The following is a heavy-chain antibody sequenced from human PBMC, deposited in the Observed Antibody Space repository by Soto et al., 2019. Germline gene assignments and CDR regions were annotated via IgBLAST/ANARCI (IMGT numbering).Heavy chain of an antibody. V-gene: IGHV1-46*01. CDR3: ARGESNYYDSSPDYYYYYGMDV. CDR2: INPSDGST. CDR1: GYTFSNYY. Sequence: GASVKVSCKASGYTFSNYYMHWVRQAPGQRLEWMGIINPSDGSTRYSQKFQGRLTITRDTSTSTSYMELSSLRSEDTAVYYCARGESNYYDSSPDYYYYYGMDVWGQGTTVTVSS. D-gene: IGHD3-22*01. J-gene: IGHJ6*02.